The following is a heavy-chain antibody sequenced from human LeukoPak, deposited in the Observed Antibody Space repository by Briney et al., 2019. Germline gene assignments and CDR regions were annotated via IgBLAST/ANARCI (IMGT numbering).Heavy chain of an antibody. CDR2: IIPIFGTA. Sequence: SVKVSCKASGGTFSSYAISWVRQAPGQGLEWMGGIIPIFGTANYAQKFQGRVTITADESTSTAYMELSSLRSEDTAVYYCAGVPYYYYDSSGYNAAFDIWGQGTMVTVSS. CDR1: GGTFSSYA. V-gene: IGHV1-69*13. CDR3: AGVPYYYYDSSGYNAAFDI. D-gene: IGHD3-22*01. J-gene: IGHJ3*02.